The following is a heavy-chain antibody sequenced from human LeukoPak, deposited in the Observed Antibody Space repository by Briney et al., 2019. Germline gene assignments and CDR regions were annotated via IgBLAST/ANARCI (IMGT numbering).Heavy chain of an antibody. Sequence: QTGGSLRLSCATSGFTFSRYWMSWVRQAPGKGLEWVANINQDGSEKHYVDSVKGRFTISRDNAENSLYLQMNSLRAEDTAVYYCARDPTYGSGNYYKVGPNNWGQGTLVTVSS. CDR3: ARDPTYGSGNYYKVGPNN. CDR2: INQDGSEK. CDR1: GFTFSRYW. D-gene: IGHD3-10*01. V-gene: IGHV3-7*01. J-gene: IGHJ4*02.